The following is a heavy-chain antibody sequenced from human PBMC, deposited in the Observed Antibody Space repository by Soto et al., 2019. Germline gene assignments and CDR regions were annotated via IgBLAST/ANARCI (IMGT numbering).Heavy chain of an antibody. CDR2: INPSGGST. D-gene: IGHD3-3*01. Sequence: ASVKVSCKASGYTFTRYYMHWVRQAPGQGLEWMGIINPSGGSTSYAQKFQGRVTMTRDTSTSTVYMELSSLRSEDTAVYYCARDGYDFWSGSHWFDPWGQGTLVTVS. CDR3: ARDGYDFWSGSHWFDP. J-gene: IGHJ5*02. CDR1: GYTFTRYY. V-gene: IGHV1-46*01.